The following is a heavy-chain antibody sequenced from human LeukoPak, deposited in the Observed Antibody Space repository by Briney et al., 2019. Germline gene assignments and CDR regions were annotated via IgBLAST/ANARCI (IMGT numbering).Heavy chain of an antibody. Sequence: PSETLSLTCAVSGGSISRSNWWSWVRQPPGKGLEWIGEIDHSGSTNYNPSLKSRVTISVDKSKNQFSLKLSSVTAADTAVYYCAREDYDDSGAWYFDLWGRGTLVTVSS. CDR3: AREDYDDSGAWYFDL. D-gene: IGHD3-3*01. J-gene: IGHJ2*01. CDR1: GGSISRSNW. CDR2: IDHSGST. V-gene: IGHV4-4*02.